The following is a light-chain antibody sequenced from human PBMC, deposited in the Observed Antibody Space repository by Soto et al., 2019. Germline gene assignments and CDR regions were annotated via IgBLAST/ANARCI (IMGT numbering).Light chain of an antibody. J-gene: IGKJ1*01. Sequence: DIQMTQSPSTLSASVGDRVTVTCRASQSISNWLAWYQQTPGKAPKLLIYKASSLESGVPSRFSGSGFGTEFTLTISSLQPDDFVTYYCQQYNSSFGQGTRVELK. CDR2: KAS. V-gene: IGKV1-5*03. CDR1: QSISNW. CDR3: QQYNSS.